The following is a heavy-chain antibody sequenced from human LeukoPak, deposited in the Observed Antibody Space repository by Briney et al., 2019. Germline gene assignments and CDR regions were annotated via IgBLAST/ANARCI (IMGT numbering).Heavy chain of an antibody. CDR3: SKRPSTGLYFFDF. J-gene: IGHJ4*02. D-gene: IGHD1-1*01. CDR2: ISGSGGST. Sequence: PGGSLRLSCAASGFTFSSFAMSWVRQAPGKGLEWVSAISGSGGSTYYADSVKGRFTISRDKSKNTLYLQVNNLRAEDTAVYYCSKRPSTGLYFFDFWGQGTLVTVSS. V-gene: IGHV3-23*01. CDR1: GFTFSSFA.